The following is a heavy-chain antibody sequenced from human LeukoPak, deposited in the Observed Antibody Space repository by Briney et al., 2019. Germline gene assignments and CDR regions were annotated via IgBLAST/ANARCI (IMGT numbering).Heavy chain of an antibody. CDR1: GYTFTGYY. V-gene: IGHV1-2*02. CDR3: ARVVSYSSSWYVDY. CDR2: INPNSGGT. Sequence: ASVKVSCKASGYTFTGYYMHWVRQAPGQGLEWMGWINPNSGGTNYAQKFQGRVTMTRDTSISTAYMELSRLRSDDTAVYYCARVVSYSSSWYVDYWGQGTLVTVSS. D-gene: IGHD6-13*01. J-gene: IGHJ4*02.